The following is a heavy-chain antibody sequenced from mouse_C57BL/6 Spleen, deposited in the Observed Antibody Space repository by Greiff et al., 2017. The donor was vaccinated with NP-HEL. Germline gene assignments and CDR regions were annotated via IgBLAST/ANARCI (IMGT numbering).Heavy chain of an antibody. CDR3: ARPYYDYQAWFAY. D-gene: IGHD2-4*01. Sequence: VQLQQSGPELVKPGASVKISCKASGYSFTGYYMNWVKQSPEKSLEWIGEINPSTGGTTYNQKFKAKATLTVDKSSSTAYMQLKSLTSEDSAVYYCARPYYDYQAWFAYWGQGTLVTVSA. V-gene: IGHV1-42*01. CDR2: INPSTGGT. J-gene: IGHJ3*01. CDR1: GYSFTGYY.